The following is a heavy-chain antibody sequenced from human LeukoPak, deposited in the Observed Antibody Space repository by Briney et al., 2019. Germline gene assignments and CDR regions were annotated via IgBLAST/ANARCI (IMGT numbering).Heavy chain of an antibody. J-gene: IGHJ4*02. CDR1: GGTFSSYA. CDR2: IIPIFGTA. V-gene: IGHV1-69*06. CDR3: ARSRIAVGVFDY. D-gene: IGHD6-19*01. Sequence: ASVKVSCKASGGTFSSYAISWVRQAPGQGLEWMGGIIPIFGTANYAQKFQGRVTITADKSTSTAYMELSSLRSEDTAVYYCARSRIAVGVFDYWGQGTLVTVSS.